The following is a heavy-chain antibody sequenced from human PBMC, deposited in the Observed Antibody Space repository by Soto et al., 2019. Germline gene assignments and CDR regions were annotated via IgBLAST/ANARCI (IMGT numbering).Heavy chain of an antibody. Sequence: PGGSLRLSCAASGFTFSSYGMHWVRQAPGKGLEWVAVIWYDGSNKYYADSVKGRFTISRDNSKNTLYLQMNSLRAEDTAVYYCARDRYDWAKPPPYRIAVAGIDYWGQGTLVTVAS. V-gene: IGHV3-33*01. CDR1: GFTFSSYG. CDR3: ARDRYDWAKPPPYRIAVAGIDY. J-gene: IGHJ4*02. CDR2: IWYDGSNK. D-gene: IGHD6-19*01.